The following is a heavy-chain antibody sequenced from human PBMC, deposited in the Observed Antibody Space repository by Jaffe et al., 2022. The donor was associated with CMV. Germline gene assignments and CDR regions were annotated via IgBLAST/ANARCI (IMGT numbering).Heavy chain of an antibody. CDR1: GFNFDDFG. D-gene: IGHD5-12*01. V-gene: IGHV3-9*01. CDR2: ISWNSDSV. CDR3: VKGVGYPSAYFDF. Sequence: EVQLVESGGGLVQPGRSLRLSCTVSGFNFDDFGMHWVRQAPGKGLEWVSSISWNSDSVNYADSVKGRFTISRDNAKKSLFLTLNNLRAEDTAFYYCVKGVGYPSAYFDFWGQGTRVTVSA. J-gene: IGHJ4*02.